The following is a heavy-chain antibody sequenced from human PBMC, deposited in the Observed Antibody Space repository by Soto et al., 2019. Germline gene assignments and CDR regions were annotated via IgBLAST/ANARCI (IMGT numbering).Heavy chain of an antibody. CDR2: ISPSRGNT. Sequence: SEETSCKASGSNFTRYDINWMRQAAGQELEWMGWISPSRGNTGYAQKFQGRVTMTRNTSIRTAYMALRTLRCRCTDVYYCARARQPSDLGGGDSRAVLDHWFDPWDKGTLVRVAS. J-gene: IGHJ5*02. CDR1: GSNFTRYD. V-gene: IGHV1-8*01. CDR3: ARARQPSDLGGGDSRAVLDHWFDP. D-gene: IGHD2-21*01.